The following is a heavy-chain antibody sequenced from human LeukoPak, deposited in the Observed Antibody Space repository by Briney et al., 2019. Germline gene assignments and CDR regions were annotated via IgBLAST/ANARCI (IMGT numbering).Heavy chain of an antibody. V-gene: IGHV3-48*04. CDR3: ARDGSGSGSSYSRDY. Sequence: GGSLRLSCAASGFTFSSYSMNWVRQAPGKGLEWVSYISSSSSTIYYADSVKGRFTISRDNSKNSLVLQMNGLRAEDTAVYYCARDGSGSGSSYSRDYWGQGTLVTVSS. D-gene: IGHD3-10*01. CDR1: GFTFSSYS. CDR2: ISSSSSTI. J-gene: IGHJ4*02.